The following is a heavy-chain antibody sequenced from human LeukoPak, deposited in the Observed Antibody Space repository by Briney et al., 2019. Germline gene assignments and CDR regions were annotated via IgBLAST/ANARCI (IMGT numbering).Heavy chain of an antibody. CDR1: GFIVSGYH. CDR3: ARDGAEGDDSAFDV. CDR2: TRDRARSYRT. J-gene: IGHJ3*01. D-gene: IGHD2-21*01. V-gene: IGHV3-72*01. Sequence: GGSLRLSCAASGFIVSGYHMDWVRQAPGKGLEWVGRTRDRARSYRTQYAPSVEDRFSISRDESKNSVFLQMNSLQPEDTAVYYCARDGAEGDDSAFDVWGQGTMVTASS.